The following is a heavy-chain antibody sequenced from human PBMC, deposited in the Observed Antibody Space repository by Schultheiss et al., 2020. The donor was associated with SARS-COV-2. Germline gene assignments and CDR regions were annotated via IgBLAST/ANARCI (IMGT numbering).Heavy chain of an antibody. CDR3: AKDPPYYYDSGTYRVDGMDV. V-gene: IGHV3-23*01. J-gene: IGHJ6*02. CDR2: ISGSGGST. D-gene: IGHD3-22*01. Sequence: GGSLRLSCAASGFTFSSYAMHWVRQAPGKGLEWVSAISGSGGSTYYADSVKGRFTISRDNSKNTLYLQMNSLRAEDTAVYYCAKDPPYYYDSGTYRVDGMDVWGQGTTVTVSS. CDR1: GFTFSSYA.